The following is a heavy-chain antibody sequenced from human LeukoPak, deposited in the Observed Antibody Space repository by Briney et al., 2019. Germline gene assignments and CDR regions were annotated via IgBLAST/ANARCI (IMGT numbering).Heavy chain of an antibody. V-gene: IGHV3-9*01. CDR2: ISWNSNSI. CDR1: GFTFDDYA. J-gene: IGHJ4*02. Sequence: GGSLRLPCAASGFTFDDYAMHWVRQAPGKGLEWVSGISWNSNSIGYADSVKGRFTISRDNARGSLYLQMNSLRAEDTALYYCAKDTYSSSLTGFDYWGQGTLVTVSS. CDR3: AKDTYSSSLTGFDY. D-gene: IGHD6-6*01.